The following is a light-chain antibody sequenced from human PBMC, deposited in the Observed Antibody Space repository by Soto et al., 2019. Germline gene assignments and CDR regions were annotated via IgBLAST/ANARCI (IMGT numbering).Light chain of an antibody. J-gene: IGKJ1*01. CDR1: QSISSR. CDR3: QQYNSFSWT. Sequence: DIPMTQSPSTLSASVGDRVTIACRASQSISSRLAWYPQKAGKAPKLLIYKASSLESGVPSRFSGSGSGTEFPLTISSLQPDDFATYYCQQYNSFSWTFGHGTKVEIK. V-gene: IGKV1-5*03. CDR2: KAS.